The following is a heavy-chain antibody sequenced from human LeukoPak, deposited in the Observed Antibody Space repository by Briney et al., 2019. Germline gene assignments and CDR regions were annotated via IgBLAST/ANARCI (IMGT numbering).Heavy chain of an antibody. V-gene: IGHV3-23*01. CDR2: ISGSGGST. D-gene: IGHD2-21*01. CDR3: AKDRTYCGGDCYSSIDY. CDR1: GFTFSSYA. J-gene: IGHJ4*02. Sequence: GGSLRLSCAASGFTFSSYAMSWVRQAPGEGLEWVSAISGSGGSTYYAASVKGRFTISRDNSKNTLYLQMNSLRAEDTAVYYCAKDRTYCGGDCYSSIDYWGQGTLVTVSS.